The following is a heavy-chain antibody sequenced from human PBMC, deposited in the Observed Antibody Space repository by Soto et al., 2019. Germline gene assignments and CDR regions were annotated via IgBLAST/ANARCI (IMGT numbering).Heavy chain of an antibody. CDR1: GGSFSGYY. CDR3: ARGLAAAGYYYYYGMDV. CDR2: INHSGST. Sequence: SEALSLTCAVYGGSFSGYYWSWIRQPPGKGLEWIGEINHSGSTNYNPSLKSRVTISVDTSKNQFSLKLSSVTAADTAVYYCARGLAAAGYYYYYGMDVWGQGTTVTVSS. J-gene: IGHJ6*02. V-gene: IGHV4-34*01. D-gene: IGHD6-13*01.